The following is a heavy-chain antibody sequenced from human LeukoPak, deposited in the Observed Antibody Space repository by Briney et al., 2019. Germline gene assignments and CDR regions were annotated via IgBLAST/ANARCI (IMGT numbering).Heavy chain of an antibody. J-gene: IGHJ4*02. CDR1: GGSFSGYY. Sequence: SETLSLTCAVYGGSFSGYYWSWIRQPPGKGLEWIGEINHSGSTNYNPSLKSRVTISVDTSKNQFSLKLSSVTAADTAVHYCARGGSSIATKFDYWGQGTLVTVSS. D-gene: IGHD6-6*01. CDR3: ARGGSSIATKFDY. V-gene: IGHV4-34*01. CDR2: INHSGST.